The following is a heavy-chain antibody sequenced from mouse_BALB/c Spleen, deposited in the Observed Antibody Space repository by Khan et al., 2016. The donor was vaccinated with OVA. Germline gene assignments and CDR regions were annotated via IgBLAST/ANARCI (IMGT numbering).Heavy chain of an antibody. CDR3: ASHLTGSFAY. CDR1: GFTFSSYG. V-gene: IGHV5-6*01. Sequence: EVELVESGGDLVKPGGSLKLSCAASGFTFSSYGMSWVRQTPDKKLEWVATISSDGSYTYYPASVKGRFTISRDNVKNTLYLQMSSLKSEDTAMYYCASHLTGSFAYWGQGTLVTVSA. CDR2: ISSDGSYT. D-gene: IGHD4-1*01. J-gene: IGHJ3*01.